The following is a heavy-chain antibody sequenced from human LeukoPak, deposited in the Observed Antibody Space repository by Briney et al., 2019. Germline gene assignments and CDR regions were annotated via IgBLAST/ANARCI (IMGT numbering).Heavy chain of an antibody. CDR1: GGAISSSSYY. D-gene: IGHD3-3*01. CDR3: ARVAYDFWSGKLFDY. CDR2: IYYSGST. V-gene: IGHV4-39*07. Sequence: PSETLSLTCNVSGGAISSSSYYWGWIRQPPGKGLEWIGSIYYSGSTYYNPSLKSRVTISVDTSKNQFSLKLSSVTAADTAVYYCARVAYDFWSGKLFDYWGQGTLVTVSS. J-gene: IGHJ4*02.